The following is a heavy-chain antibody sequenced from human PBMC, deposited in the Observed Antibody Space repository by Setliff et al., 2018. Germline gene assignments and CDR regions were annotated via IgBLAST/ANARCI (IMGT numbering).Heavy chain of an antibody. D-gene: IGHD6-13*01. CDR3: ARRRLYGSSWFEGAFDI. CDR1: GGSISSSSYY. J-gene: IGHJ3*02. CDR2: IYYSGST. Sequence: KSSETLSLTCTVSGGSISSSSYYWGWIRQPPGKGLEWIGSIYYSGSTYYNPSLKSRVTISVDTSKNQFSLKLSSVTAADTAVYYCARRRLYGSSWFEGAFDIWGQGTMVTVSS. V-gene: IGHV4-39*01.